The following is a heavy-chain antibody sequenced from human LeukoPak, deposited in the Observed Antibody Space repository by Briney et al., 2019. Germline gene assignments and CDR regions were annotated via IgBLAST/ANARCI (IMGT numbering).Heavy chain of an antibody. CDR2: IYTSGST. D-gene: IGHD5-18*01. CDR3: ARDPGYSYGGPHDYMDV. Sequence: SETLSLTCTVSGGSISSYYWSWLRQPAGKGLEWIGRIYTSGSTNYNPSLKSRVAMSVDTSKNQFSLKLSSVTAADTAVYYCARDPGYSYGGPHDYMDVWGKGTTVTVSS. V-gene: IGHV4-4*07. J-gene: IGHJ6*03. CDR1: GGSISSYY.